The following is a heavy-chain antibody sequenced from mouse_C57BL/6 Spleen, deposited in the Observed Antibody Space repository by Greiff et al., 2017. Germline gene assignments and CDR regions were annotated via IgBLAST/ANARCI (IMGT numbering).Heavy chain of an antibody. CDR2: ISYDGSN. J-gene: IGHJ3*01. D-gene: IGHD2-4*01. CDR1: GYSITSGYY. CDR3: ARDLGDYDAWFAY. Sequence: ESGPGLVKPSQSLSLTCSVTGYSITSGYYWNWIRQFPGNKLEWMGYISYDGSNNYNPSLKNRISITRDTSKNQFFLKLNSVTTEDTATYYCARDLGDYDAWFAYWGQGTLVTVSA. V-gene: IGHV3-6*01.